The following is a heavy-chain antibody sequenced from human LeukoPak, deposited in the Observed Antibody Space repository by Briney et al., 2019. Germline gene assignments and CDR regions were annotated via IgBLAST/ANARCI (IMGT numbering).Heavy chain of an antibody. CDR2: VTRDGIYT. J-gene: IGHJ2*01. Sequence: QSGGSLRLSCAASGFTFHNYAIHWVRQTPGKGLDWVSLVTRDGIYTSYADSVKGRFTISRDNSKNSLYLHMSTLRTEDTALYYCAAERSRYFHLWGRGTLVTVSS. V-gene: IGHV3-43*01. CDR3: AAERSRYFHL. D-gene: IGHD4-17*01. CDR1: GFTFHNYA.